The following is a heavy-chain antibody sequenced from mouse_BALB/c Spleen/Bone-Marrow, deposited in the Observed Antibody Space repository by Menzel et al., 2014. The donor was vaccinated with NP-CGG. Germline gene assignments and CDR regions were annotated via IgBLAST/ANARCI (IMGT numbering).Heavy chain of an antibody. J-gene: IGHJ4*01. Sequence: EVQLQQSGPALVKPGASVKMSCKASGYSFTSFILHWVKMRPGQGLEWIGYINPYNDGTKYNEKFKGKAILTSDKSSGSANMELSSLTSEDSAVYYCARAMIYYYAMDYWGQGTSVTVSS. CDR1: GYSFTSFI. D-gene: IGHD2-4*01. CDR2: INPYNDGT. CDR3: ARAMIYYYAMDY. V-gene: IGHV1-14*01.